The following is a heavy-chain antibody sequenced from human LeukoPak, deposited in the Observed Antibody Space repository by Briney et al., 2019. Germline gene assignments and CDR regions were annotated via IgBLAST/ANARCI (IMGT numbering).Heavy chain of an antibody. CDR2: ISGSGGST. V-gene: IGHV3-23*01. D-gene: IGHD3-10*01. J-gene: IGHJ4*02. Sequence: PGESLRLSCAASGFSVNSNYMSWVRQAPGKGLEWVSAISGSGGSTYYADSVKGRFTISRDNSKNTLYLQMNSLRAEDTAVYYCAKTPGYYGSGSYGQDYWGQGTLVTVSS. CDR3: AKTPGYYGSGSYGQDY. CDR1: GFSVNSNY.